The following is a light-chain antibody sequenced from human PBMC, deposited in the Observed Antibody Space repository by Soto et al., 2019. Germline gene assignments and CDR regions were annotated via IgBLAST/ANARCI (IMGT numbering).Light chain of an antibody. CDR1: QSVGSD. Sequence: EIVLTQSPATLSLSPGERATLSCRASQSVGSDLAWYPQKPGQDPRLIIYDASKRATGIPGRFSGIGSGADFTLTITSLEPEDFAVYYGQQRSSWPLTLGQGTRLESK. V-gene: IGKV3-11*01. CDR2: DAS. CDR3: QQRSSWPLT. J-gene: IGKJ5*01.